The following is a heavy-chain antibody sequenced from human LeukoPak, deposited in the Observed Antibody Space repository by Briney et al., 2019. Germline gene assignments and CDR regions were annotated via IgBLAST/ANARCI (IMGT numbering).Heavy chain of an antibody. Sequence: SETLSLTRAVYRGSFRGYYWSWIRQPPGKGLEWIGEINHSGSTNYNPSIKSRVTISLDTSMKKFSLKLNSVTAADTAVYYCASTGRCSTTCALDYWGQGTLVTVSS. D-gene: IGHD2-2*01. J-gene: IGHJ4*02. V-gene: IGHV4-34*01. CDR1: RGSFRGYY. CDR3: ASTGRCSTTCALDY. CDR2: INHSGST.